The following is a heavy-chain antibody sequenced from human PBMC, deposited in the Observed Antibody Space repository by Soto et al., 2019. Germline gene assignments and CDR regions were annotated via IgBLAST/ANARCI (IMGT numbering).Heavy chain of an antibody. Sequence: SETLSLTCAFNGRSFTGYYWSWIRQPPGKGLEWIGEINHSGSTNYNPSLKSRVTISVDTSKNQFSLKLSSVTAADTAVYYCARKSRGHYGDYFYYYYMDVWGKGTTVT. CDR1: GRSFTGYY. J-gene: IGHJ6*03. D-gene: IGHD4-17*01. V-gene: IGHV4-34*01. CDR3: ARKSRGHYGDYFYYYYMDV. CDR2: INHSGST.